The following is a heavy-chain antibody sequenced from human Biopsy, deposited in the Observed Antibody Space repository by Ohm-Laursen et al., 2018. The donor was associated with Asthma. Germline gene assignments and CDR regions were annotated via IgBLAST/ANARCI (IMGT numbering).Heavy chain of an antibody. CDR3: ANSVSFAVWDWFDP. CDR1: GSSLTKIS. CDR2: FDAEDGET. V-gene: IGHV1-24*01. D-gene: IGHD3-16*01. J-gene: IGHJ5*02. Sequence: APVKVSCKVSGSSLTKISMHWVRQAPGKGLEWLGGFDAEDGETIYAQGFEGRVTMMEESFTNTAYLELRSLRSEDTAVYYCANSVSFAVWDWFDPWGQGTLVIVSS.